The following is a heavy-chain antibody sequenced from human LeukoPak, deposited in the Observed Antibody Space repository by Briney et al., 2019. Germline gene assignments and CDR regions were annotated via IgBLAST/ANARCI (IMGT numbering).Heavy chain of an antibody. CDR3: ARDPSNSGNYYVLDY. CDR2: ISDDDTDA. J-gene: IGHJ4*02. V-gene: IGHV3-30*04. CDR1: GFTFSSFA. Sequence: PGRSLRLSCAGSGFTFSSFALHWVRQAPGKGLEWVAVISDDDTDAYYADSVKGRFTISRDNSKNTLYLQMNSLRAEDTAVYYCARDPSNSGNYYVLDYWGQGTLVTVPS. D-gene: IGHD1-26*01.